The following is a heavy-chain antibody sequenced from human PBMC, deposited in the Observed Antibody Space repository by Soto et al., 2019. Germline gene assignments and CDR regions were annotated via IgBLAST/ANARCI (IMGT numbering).Heavy chain of an antibody. CDR3: ARHNVEMATIPSPPFDY. J-gene: IGHJ4*02. V-gene: IGHV4-39*01. Sequence: QLQLQESGPGLVKPSETLSLTCTVSGGSISSSSYYWGWIRQPPGKGLEWIGSIYYSGSTYYNPSLKSRVTISVDTSKNQFSLKLSSVTAADTAVYYCARHNVEMATIPSPPFDYWGQGTLVTVSS. CDR1: GGSISSSSYY. D-gene: IGHD5-12*01. CDR2: IYYSGST.